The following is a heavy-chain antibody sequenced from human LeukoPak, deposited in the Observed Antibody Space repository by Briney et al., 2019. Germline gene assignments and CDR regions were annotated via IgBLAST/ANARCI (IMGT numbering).Heavy chain of an antibody. CDR1: GDSITNSHW. J-gene: IGHJ4*02. D-gene: IGHD5-18*01. CDR3: AKDPHTGIAPGY. CDR2: IYLSGDT. V-gene: IGHV4-4*02. Sequence: SATLSLTCAVSGDSITNSHWWSWVRQPPGKGLEWIGVIYLSGDTDYNPSLKSRVTISIDKSKNQFSLKLTSVTAADTAVYYCAKDPHTGIAPGYWGQGTLVTVSS.